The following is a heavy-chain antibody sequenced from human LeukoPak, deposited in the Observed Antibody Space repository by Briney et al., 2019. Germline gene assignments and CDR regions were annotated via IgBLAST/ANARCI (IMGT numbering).Heavy chain of an antibody. CDR1: GGSISSYY. J-gene: IGHJ3*02. Sequence: SETLFLTCTVSGGSISSYYWSWIRQPPGKGLEWIGYIYYSGSTNYNPSLKSRVTILVDTSKNQFSLKLSSVTAADTAVYYCARGEPSDAFDIWGQGTMVTVSS. V-gene: IGHV4-59*01. D-gene: IGHD1-14*01. CDR3: ARGEPSDAFDI. CDR2: IYYSGST.